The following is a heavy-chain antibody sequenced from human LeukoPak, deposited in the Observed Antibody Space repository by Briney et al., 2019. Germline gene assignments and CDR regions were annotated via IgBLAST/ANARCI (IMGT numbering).Heavy chain of an antibody. J-gene: IGHJ5*02. CDR1: GITVSNSY. D-gene: IGHD5-12*01. CDR2: MHRGDTA. V-gene: IGHV3-66*02. Sequence: GGSLRLACAASGITVSNSYVDWVRQAPGKGQGRVSVMHRGDTAYYADSVYGRFTISRDTSKNSVYLQTNSLSAETSAIYFRAKVASSPPYSGGYGGWFGPWGQGNLVTVSS. CDR3: AKVASSPPYSGGYGGWFGP.